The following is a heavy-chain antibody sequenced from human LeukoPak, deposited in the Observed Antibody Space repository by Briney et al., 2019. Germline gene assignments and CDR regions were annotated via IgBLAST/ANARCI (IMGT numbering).Heavy chain of an antibody. CDR2: IFYSGST. CDR3: AKSYGYGLVDI. D-gene: IGHD5-18*01. Sequence: SETLSLTCTVSGGSISTSNYYWGWIRQPPGKGLEWIGNIFYSGSTYYSPSLKSRVTISLDTSRNQFSLKLTSVTAADTAVYYCAKSYGYGLVDIWGQGTMVTVSS. V-gene: IGHV4-39*07. CDR1: GGSISTSNYY. J-gene: IGHJ3*02.